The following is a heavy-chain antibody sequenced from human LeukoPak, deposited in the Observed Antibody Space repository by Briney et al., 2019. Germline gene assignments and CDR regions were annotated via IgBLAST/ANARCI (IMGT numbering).Heavy chain of an antibody. CDR1: GYTFTSYY. D-gene: IGHD3-3*01. V-gene: IGHV1-46*01. CDR3: ARSIFTIFGVVPGAIDY. Sequence: GASVKVSCKASGYTFTSYYMHWVRQAPGQGLEWMGIINPSGGSTSYAQKFQGRVTMTRDTSTSTVYMELSSLRSEDTAVYYCARSIFTIFGVVPGAIDYWGQGTLVTAPS. J-gene: IGHJ4*02. CDR2: INPSGGST.